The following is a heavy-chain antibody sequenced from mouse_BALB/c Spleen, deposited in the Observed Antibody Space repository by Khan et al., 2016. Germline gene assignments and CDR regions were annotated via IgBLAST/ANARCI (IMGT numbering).Heavy chain of an antibody. CDR3: ARVYYGSSFFDY. D-gene: IGHD1-1*01. CDR2: INYSGST. Sequence: EVQLVETGPGLVKPSQSLSLTCTVTGYSITSGYAWNWIRQFPGNKLEWMGYINYSGSTTYNPSLKSQISITRDTSKNQFFLQLKSVTTEDTATYYCARVYYGSSFFDYWGQGTTLTVSS. V-gene: IGHV3-2*02. CDR1: GYSITSGYA. J-gene: IGHJ2*01.